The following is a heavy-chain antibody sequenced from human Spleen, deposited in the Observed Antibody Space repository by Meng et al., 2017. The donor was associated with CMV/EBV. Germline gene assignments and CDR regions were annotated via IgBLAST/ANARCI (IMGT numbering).Heavy chain of an antibody. Sequence: YGESLSVLYWSWIRQPPGRGLEWIGEINHSGTTNSNPSLKSRVTISLDTSKNQFSLKLTSVTAADTAVYYCARFDRGYCSSISCSSGFDYWSQGTLVT. CDR2: INHSGTT. V-gene: IGHV4-34*01. D-gene: IGHD2-2*01. J-gene: IGHJ4*02. CDR1: GESLSVLY. CDR3: ARFDRGYCSSISCSSGFDY.